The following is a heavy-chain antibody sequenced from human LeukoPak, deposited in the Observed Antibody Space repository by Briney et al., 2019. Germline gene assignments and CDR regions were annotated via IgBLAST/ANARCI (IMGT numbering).Heavy chain of an antibody. CDR2: ISSSSSSSSSTI. D-gene: IGHD2-15*01. CDR3: VRDGYCSGGSCLPYWYFDL. CDR1: GFTFSPYG. Sequence: AGGSLRLSCAASGFTFSPYGMNWVRQAPGKGLEWLSYISSSSSSSSSTIYYADSVKGRFTISRDNAKNSLYLQMNSLRAEDTAVYYCVRDGYCSGGSCLPYWYFDLWGRGALVTVSS. J-gene: IGHJ2*01. V-gene: IGHV3-48*01.